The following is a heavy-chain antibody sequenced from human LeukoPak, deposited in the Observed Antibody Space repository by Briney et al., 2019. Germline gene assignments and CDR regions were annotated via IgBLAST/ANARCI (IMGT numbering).Heavy chain of an antibody. CDR1: GFTFSSHW. CDR3: AREQVGATTIDN. CDR2: INGDGGST. D-gene: IGHD1-26*01. Sequence: PGGSLTLSCPASGFTFSSHWMHWVRQVPGKGLVWVSNINGDGGSTGYADSVKGRFAVSRDNAKNSLYLHMNSLRAEDTTVYYCAREQVGATTIDNWGQGALVTVSS. J-gene: IGHJ4*02. V-gene: IGHV3-74*01.